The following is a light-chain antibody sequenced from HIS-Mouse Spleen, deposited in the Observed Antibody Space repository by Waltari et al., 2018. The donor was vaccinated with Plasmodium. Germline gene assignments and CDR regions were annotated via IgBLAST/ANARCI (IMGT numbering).Light chain of an antibody. J-gene: IGKJ5*01. Sequence: EIVMTQSPATLSVSPGERATLSCRASQRVSSNLAWYQQKPGKPPSLLIYGASTRAPGLPARVGSSGSRKEFTLTISSMQSEYFAVYYCQQYNNWPTFGQGTRLEIK. CDR2: GAS. V-gene: IGKV3-15*01. CDR1: QRVSSN. CDR3: QQYNNWPT.